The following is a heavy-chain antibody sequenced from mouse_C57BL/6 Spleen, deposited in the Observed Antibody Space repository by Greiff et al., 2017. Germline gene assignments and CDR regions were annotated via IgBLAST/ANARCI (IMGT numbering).Heavy chain of an antibody. CDR2: IDPEDGET. Sequence: VHVKQSGAELVKPGASVKLSCTASGFNIKDYYMHWVKQRTEQGLEWIGRIDPEDGETKYAPKFQGKATITADASSNTAYLQLSSLTSEDTAVYYCARGWLLLGYAMDYWGQGTSVTVSS. J-gene: IGHJ4*01. CDR1: GFNIKDYY. V-gene: IGHV14-2*01. CDR3: ARGWLLLGYAMDY. D-gene: IGHD2-3*01.